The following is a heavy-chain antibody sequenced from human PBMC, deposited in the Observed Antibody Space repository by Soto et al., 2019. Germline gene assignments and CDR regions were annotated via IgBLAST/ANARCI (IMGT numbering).Heavy chain of an antibody. CDR1: GFSFIDYA. V-gene: IGHV3-23*01. CDR2: IGGRGGNA. Sequence: GALRLSCSASGFSFIDYAINWVRQVPGRGLEYVAGIGGRGGNAFYADSMKGRFSISRDNSKNTVYLHMHNLRVDDSAMYYCAKARHSGDFAGYSDSWGQGTLVTVSS. J-gene: IGHJ4*02. D-gene: IGHD2-21*02. CDR3: AKARHSGDFAGYSDS.